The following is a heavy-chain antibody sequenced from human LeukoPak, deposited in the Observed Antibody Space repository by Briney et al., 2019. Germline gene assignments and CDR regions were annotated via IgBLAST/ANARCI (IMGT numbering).Heavy chain of an antibody. V-gene: IGHV3-23*01. CDR3: AKPTSPIAAAGMDY. J-gene: IGHJ4*02. Sequence: GGSLRLSCAASGFTFSSYAMSWVCQAPGKGLEWVSAISGSGGSTYYADSVKGRFTISRDNSKNTLYLQMNSLRAEDTAVYYCAKPTSPIAAAGMDYWGQGTLVTVSS. CDR1: GFTFSSYA. CDR2: ISGSGGST. D-gene: IGHD6-13*01.